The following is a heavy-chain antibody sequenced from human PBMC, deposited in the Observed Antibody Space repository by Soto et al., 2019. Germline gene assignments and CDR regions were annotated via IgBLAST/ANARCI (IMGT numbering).Heavy chain of an antibody. D-gene: IGHD3-10*01. CDR2: IKQDGGEK. J-gene: IGHJ4*02. CDR3: ARETSAAWPYYLDY. CDR1: GFTFSTYW. Sequence: EVQLVESGGGLVQPGGSLRLSCAASGFTFSTYWMSWVRQAPGKGLEWVANIKQDGGEKYYLDSVKGRFTISRDNAKNSLYLQMNSLQAEDTAVYYCARETSAAWPYYLDYWGQGTLVTVSS. V-gene: IGHV3-7*01.